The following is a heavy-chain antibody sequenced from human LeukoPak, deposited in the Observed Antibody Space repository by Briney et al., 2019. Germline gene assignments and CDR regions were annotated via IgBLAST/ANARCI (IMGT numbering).Heavy chain of an antibody. CDR1: GYSFTSYW. CDR2: IYPGDSDT. J-gene: IGHJ3*02. V-gene: IGHV5-51*01. Sequence: PGASLQISCQGSGYSFTSYWIGWVRQLPGKGLEWMGIIYPGDSDTRYSPSFQGQVTISADKSISTAYLQWSSLKASDTAMYYCATHQLDDAFDIWGQGTMVTVSS. D-gene: IGHD3-3*01. CDR3: ATHQLDDAFDI.